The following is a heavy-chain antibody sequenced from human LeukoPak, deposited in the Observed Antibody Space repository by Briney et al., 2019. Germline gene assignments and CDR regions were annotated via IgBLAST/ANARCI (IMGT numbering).Heavy chain of an antibody. CDR3: ASQPSQLGNYYYYYMDV. Sequence: GRSLRLSRAASGFTFSSYGMHWVRQAPGKGLEWVAVIWYDGSNKYYADSVKGRFTISRDNSKNTLYLQMNSLRAEDTAVYYCASQPSQLGNYYYYYMDVWGKGTTVTVSS. V-gene: IGHV3-33*01. CDR2: IWYDGSNK. D-gene: IGHD1-1*01. CDR1: GFTFSSYG. J-gene: IGHJ6*03.